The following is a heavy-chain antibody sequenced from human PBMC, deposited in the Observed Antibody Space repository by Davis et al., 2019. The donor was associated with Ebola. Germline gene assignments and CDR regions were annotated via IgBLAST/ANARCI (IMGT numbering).Heavy chain of an antibody. CDR3: ARGYSGYDFYYYGMDV. CDR1: GYTFTGYY. Sequence: ASVKVSCKASGYTFTGYYMHWVRQAPGQGLEWMGWIDPNSGGTNYAQKFLGRVTMTRDTSISTAYMELSRLRSDDTAVYYCARGYSGYDFYYYGMDVWGQGTTVTVSS. J-gene: IGHJ6*02. V-gene: IGHV1-2*02. CDR2: IDPNSGGT. D-gene: IGHD5-12*01.